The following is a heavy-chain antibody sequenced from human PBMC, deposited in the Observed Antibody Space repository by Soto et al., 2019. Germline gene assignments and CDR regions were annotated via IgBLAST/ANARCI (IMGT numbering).Heavy chain of an antibody. D-gene: IGHD2-2*01. J-gene: IGHJ6*02. V-gene: IGHV4-34*01. CDR1: GGSFSGYY. CDR3: ARERSVGYCITTTCPKPFYYYAMDV. Sequence: PSETLSLTCAVYGGSFSGYYWSWIRQPPGKGLEWIGEINHRGSTNYNPSLKIRVTISVDTSKNQFSLKLSSVTAADTAVYYCARERSVGYCITTTCPKPFYYYAMDVWGQGTTVTVSS. CDR2: INHRGST.